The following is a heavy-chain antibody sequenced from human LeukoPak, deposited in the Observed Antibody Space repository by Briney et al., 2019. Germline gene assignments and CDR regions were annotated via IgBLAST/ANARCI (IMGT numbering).Heavy chain of an antibody. D-gene: IGHD6-19*01. Sequence: GESLKISCKASGYSFTDHWIGWARPMPGKGLEWMGIIYPGDSDTRYSPSFQGQVTISADKSISPAYLQWSTLQAPDTAMYYCARGDNSGWYFFDYWGQGTLVTVSS. CDR1: GYSFTDHW. CDR2: IYPGDSDT. J-gene: IGHJ4*02. CDR3: ARGDNSGWYFFDY. V-gene: IGHV5-51*01.